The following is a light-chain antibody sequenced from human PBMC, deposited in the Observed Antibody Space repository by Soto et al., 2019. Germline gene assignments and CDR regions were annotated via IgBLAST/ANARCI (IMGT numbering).Light chain of an antibody. V-gene: IGKV3D-15*01. CDR3: KQYSNWPPWT. Sequence: IVMTQSPATLSVSPGQRATLSCRASQSVSTNLAWYQQKPGQAPRLLIYGASTRATRIPARCSGGGSGTEFTLTIIGLQSDDFAVYYCKQYSNWPPWTFGQGTRVDFK. CDR1: QSVSTN. CDR2: GAS. J-gene: IGKJ1*01.